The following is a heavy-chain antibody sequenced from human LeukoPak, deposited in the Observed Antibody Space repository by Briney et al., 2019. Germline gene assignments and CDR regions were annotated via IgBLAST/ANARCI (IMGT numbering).Heavy chain of an antibody. D-gene: IGHD2-2*01. Sequence: AASVKVSCKASGGSFSSHAIAWVRQAPGQGPEWMGGIIPISGTANYAQKFQGRVTTDESTSTAYMELSSLTSDDTAVYYCARGLKGNPTNCSSTSCYYDAFDIWGQGTMVTVSS. CDR1: GGSFSSHA. J-gene: IGHJ3*02. V-gene: IGHV1-69*05. CDR3: ARGLKGNPTNCSSTSCYYDAFDI. CDR2: IIPISGTA.